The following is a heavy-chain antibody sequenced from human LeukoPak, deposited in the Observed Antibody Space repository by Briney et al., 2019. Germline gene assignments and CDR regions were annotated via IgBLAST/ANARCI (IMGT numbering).Heavy chain of an antibody. J-gene: IGHJ4*02. CDR2: ISYDGSNK. CDR1: GFTFSSYG. D-gene: IGHD5-18*01. V-gene: IGHV3-30*03. CDR3: APKEEVDTVMVDY. Sequence: GGSLRLSCAASGFTFSSYGMHWVRQAPGKGLEWVAVISYDGSNKYYADSVKGRFTISRDNSKNTLYLQMNSLRAEDTAVYYCAPKEEVDTVMVDYWGQGTPVTVSS.